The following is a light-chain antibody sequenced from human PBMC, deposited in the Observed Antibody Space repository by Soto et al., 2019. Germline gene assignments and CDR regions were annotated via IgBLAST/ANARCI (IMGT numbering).Light chain of an antibody. CDR1: QSVRSNY. CDR3: QQYGSSPLT. Sequence: EIVLTQSPDTLSLCPGERATLSCRASQSVRSNYLAWYQQKPGQAPRFLIYDASSRATGIPDRFSGSGSGTDLTLAISRLEPEDFAVYYCQQYGSSPLTFGGGTKVDIK. CDR2: DAS. J-gene: IGKJ4*01. V-gene: IGKV3-20*01.